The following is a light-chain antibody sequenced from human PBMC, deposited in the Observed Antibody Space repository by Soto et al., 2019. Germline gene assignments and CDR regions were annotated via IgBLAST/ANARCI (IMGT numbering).Light chain of an antibody. CDR2: AAS. CDR1: QTINNR. Sequence: DIEMTQSPSSLSASVGDRVTITCRASQTINNRLNWYQQKPGKAPSLLIYAASSLQSGVPSRFSGSGSGTDFTLTISRLQPEDFATYYCQQSYTTPRTFGQGTKVEVK. CDR3: QQSYTTPRT. V-gene: IGKV1-39*01. J-gene: IGKJ1*01.